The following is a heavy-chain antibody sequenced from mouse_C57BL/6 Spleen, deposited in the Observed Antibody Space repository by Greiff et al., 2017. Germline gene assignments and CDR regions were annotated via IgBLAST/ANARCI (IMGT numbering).Heavy chain of an antibody. CDR3: TREGIYYYGSSYVAMDY. J-gene: IGHJ4*01. CDR2: IDPETGGT. Sequence: QVQLQQSGAELVRPGASVTLSCKASGYTFTDYEMHWVKQTPVHGLEWIGAIDPETGGTAYNQKFKGKDILTADKSSSTAYMELRSLTSEDSAVYYCTREGIYYYGSSYVAMDYWGQGTSVTVSS. V-gene: IGHV1-15*01. D-gene: IGHD1-1*01. CDR1: GYTFTDYE.